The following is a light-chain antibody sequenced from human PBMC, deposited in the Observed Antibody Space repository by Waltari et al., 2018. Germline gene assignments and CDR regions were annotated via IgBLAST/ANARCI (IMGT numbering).Light chain of an antibody. V-gene: IGLV3-25*03. CDR1: ALPNKY. J-gene: IGLJ1*01. CDR3: QSADTSGNYV. CDR2: KDT. Sequence: SYELTQTPSVSVSPGQTARITCSGDALPNKYAYWYQQKPGQAPGVVIYKDTQRPSGIPARFSGSTSETTVTLTISGVQAEDEADYYCQSADTSGNYVFGPGTKVTVV.